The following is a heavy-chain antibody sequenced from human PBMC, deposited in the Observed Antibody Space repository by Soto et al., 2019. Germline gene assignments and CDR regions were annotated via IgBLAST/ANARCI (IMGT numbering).Heavy chain of an antibody. J-gene: IGHJ3*02. V-gene: IGHV3-33*01. D-gene: IGHD1-26*01. Sequence: QVQLVESGGGVVQPGRSLRLSCAASGFTLSSYGMHWARQAPGKGLEWVAVIWYDGSIKYFADSVKGRFTISKDNSQNTLYRQMNSLRAEDTAVYYCARDYTLEVGRGTFDIWGQGTMVTVSS. CDR1: GFTLSSYG. CDR2: IWYDGSIK. CDR3: ARDYTLEVGRGTFDI.